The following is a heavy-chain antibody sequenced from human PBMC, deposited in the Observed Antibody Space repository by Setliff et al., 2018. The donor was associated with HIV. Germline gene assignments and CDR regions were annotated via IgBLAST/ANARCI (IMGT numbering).Heavy chain of an antibody. V-gene: IGHV3-66*02. Sequence: ETLSLTCAVSGGSISSSNWWSWVRQAPGEGLECISVLYSGGSAYYADSVKGRFIISRDNAKNTLYLQMNSLTVEDAAVYYCAKVYYANGWKAFDYWGPGTVVTVSS. D-gene: IGHD3-10*01. CDR3: AKVYYANGWKAFDY. CDR1: GGSISSSNW. CDR2: LYSGGSA. J-gene: IGHJ4*02.